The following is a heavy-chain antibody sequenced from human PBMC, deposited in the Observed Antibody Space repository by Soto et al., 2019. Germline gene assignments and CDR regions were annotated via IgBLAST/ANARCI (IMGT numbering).Heavy chain of an antibody. CDR2: ISKGGTYT. D-gene: IGHD3-10*02. CDR1: GFTFSSYS. CDR3: VRDMFGPSDY. Sequence: TGGSLRLSCAASGFTFSSYSMNWVRQSPGKGLVWVSRISKGGTYTKYADSVKGRYTISRDNAKNTLYLQMDSLRVDDTAIYYCVRDMFGPSDYWGQGTLVTVSS. J-gene: IGHJ4*02. V-gene: IGHV3-74*03.